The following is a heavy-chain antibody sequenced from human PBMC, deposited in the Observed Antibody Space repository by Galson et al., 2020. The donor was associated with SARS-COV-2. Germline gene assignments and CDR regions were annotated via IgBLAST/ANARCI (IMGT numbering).Heavy chain of an antibody. J-gene: IGHJ6*02. CDR1: GFTFNSYI. V-gene: IGHV3-30-3*01. Sequence: GESLKISCVASGFTFNSYIMHWVRQAPGKGLEWVAVMSFDGSNIHYADSVKGRFTISRGNSKNTLWLQMNSLRAEDTAVYYCARDSFLWFAESPAHGMDVWGRGTTVTVSS. CDR3: ARDSFLWFAESPAHGMDV. D-gene: IGHD3-10*01. CDR2: MSFDGSNI.